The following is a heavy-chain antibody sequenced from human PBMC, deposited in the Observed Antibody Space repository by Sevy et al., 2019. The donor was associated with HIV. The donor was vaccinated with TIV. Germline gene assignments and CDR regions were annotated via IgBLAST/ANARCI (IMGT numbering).Heavy chain of an antibody. J-gene: IGHJ4*01. Sequence: GGSLRLSCAASGFTFNRYSMHWVRQAPGKGLEWVATISFDATNKHYPDSVKGRFTISRDNFQNSLFLQMDSLRVEDTAIYYCARDFTIFGVVSGIDYWGQGNLVTVSS. D-gene: IGHD3-3*01. CDR3: ARDFTIFGVVSGIDY. V-gene: IGHV3-30-3*01. CDR1: GFTFNRYS. CDR2: ISFDATNK.